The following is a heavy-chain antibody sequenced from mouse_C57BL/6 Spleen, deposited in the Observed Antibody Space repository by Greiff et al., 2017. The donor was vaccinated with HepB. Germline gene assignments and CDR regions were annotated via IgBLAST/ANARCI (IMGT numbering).Heavy chain of an antibody. Sequence: VQLQQSGAELVRPGASVKLSCTASGFNIKDDYMHWVKQRPEQGLEWIGWIDPENGATEYASKFQGKATITADTSSTTAYLQLSSLTSEDTAVYYCTPPYSTPYWGQGTLVTVSA. CDR2: IDPENGAT. J-gene: IGHJ3*01. V-gene: IGHV14-4*01. D-gene: IGHD2-5*01. CDR3: TPPYSTPY. CDR1: GFNIKDDY.